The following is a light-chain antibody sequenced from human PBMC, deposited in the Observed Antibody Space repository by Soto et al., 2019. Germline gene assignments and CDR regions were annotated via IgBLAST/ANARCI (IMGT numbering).Light chain of an antibody. CDR1: QSLVHSDGNTY. V-gene: IGKV2-24*01. CDR2: KIS. Sequence: DVVMTQTPLSSPVTLGQPASISCRSSQSLVHSDGNTYLSWYQQRPGQHPRLLIHKISMRFSGVPDRFSGSGAGTDFTLKISRVEAEDVGGYYCRQATQLPWTFGQGTKLESK. J-gene: IGKJ1*01. CDR3: RQATQLPWT.